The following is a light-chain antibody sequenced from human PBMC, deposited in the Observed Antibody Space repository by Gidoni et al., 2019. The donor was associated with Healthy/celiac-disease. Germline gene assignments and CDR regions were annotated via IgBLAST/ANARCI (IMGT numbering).Light chain of an antibody. V-gene: IGKV3-15*01. CDR1: QSISSN. CDR2: GAS. J-gene: IGKJ1*01. CDR3: QQHNNWPWT. Sequence: EIVMTQSPATLSVSAGERATLSCRASQSISSNLAWDQQKPGKAPRLLIYGASTMSTGIPARFSGSGSGTEFTLTISSLQSEDFAVYYCQQHNNWPWTFGQGTKVEIK.